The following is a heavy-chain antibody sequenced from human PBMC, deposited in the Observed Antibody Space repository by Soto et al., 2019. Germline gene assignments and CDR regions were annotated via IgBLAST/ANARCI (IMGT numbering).Heavy chain of an antibody. D-gene: IGHD5-18*01. CDR3: ARFSDTAMATAEYYYYGMDV. CDR2: IDPSDSYT. J-gene: IGHJ6*02. Sequence: GESLKISCKGSGYSFTSYWFSWVRQMPGKGLEWMGRIDPSDSYTNYSPSFQGHVTISADKSISTAYLQWSSLKASDTAMYYWARFSDTAMATAEYYYYGMDVWGQGTTVTVSS. V-gene: IGHV5-10-1*01. CDR1: GYSFTSYW.